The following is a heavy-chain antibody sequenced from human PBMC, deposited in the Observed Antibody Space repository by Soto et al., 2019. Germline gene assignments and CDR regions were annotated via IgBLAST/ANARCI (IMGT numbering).Heavy chain of an antibody. Sequence: QVQLVQSGAEVKKPGSSVKVSCKASGGTFSSYTISWVRQAPGHGLEWMGRIIPILGIANYEQKFQGRVTITADKSTSRAYMELSSLRSEDTAVYYCARDVQYGAETVYWGQGTLVTVSS. D-gene: IGHD3-10*01. J-gene: IGHJ4*02. CDR2: IIPILGIA. CDR1: GGTFSSYT. CDR3: ARDVQYGAETVY. V-gene: IGHV1-69*08.